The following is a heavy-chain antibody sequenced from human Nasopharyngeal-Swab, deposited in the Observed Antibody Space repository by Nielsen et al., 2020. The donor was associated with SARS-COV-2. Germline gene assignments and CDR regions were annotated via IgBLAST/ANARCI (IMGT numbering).Heavy chain of an antibody. J-gene: IGHJ4*02. CDR3: ARFLSSIAVAGN. D-gene: IGHD6-19*01. CDR2: ISAYNGNT. Sequence: WVRQAPGQGLEWMVWISAYNGNTNYAQKLQGGVTMTTDTSTSTAYMELRSLRSDDTAVYYCARFLSSIAVAGNWGQGTLVTVSS. V-gene: IGHV1-18*01.